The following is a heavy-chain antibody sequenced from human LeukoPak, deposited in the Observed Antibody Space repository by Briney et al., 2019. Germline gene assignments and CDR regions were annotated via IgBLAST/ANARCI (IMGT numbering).Heavy chain of an antibody. CDR1: GGTFSSYA. CDR3: ATGVLTYYYDSSGYYYAFDI. CDR2: IIPIFGTA. D-gene: IGHD3-22*01. J-gene: IGHJ3*02. Sequence: ASVKVSCKASGGTFSSYAISWVRQAPGQGLEWMGGIIPIFGTANYAQKFQGRVTITTDESTSTAYMELSSLRSEDTAVYYCATGVLTYYYDSSGYYYAFDIWGQGTMVTVSS. V-gene: IGHV1-69*05.